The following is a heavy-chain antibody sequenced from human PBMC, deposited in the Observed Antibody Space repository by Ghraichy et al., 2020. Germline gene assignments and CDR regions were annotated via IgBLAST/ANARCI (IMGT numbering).Heavy chain of an antibody. CDR1: GGSISSYY. D-gene: IGHD3-10*01. V-gene: IGHV4-59*01. CDR2: IYYTGTA. J-gene: IGHJ5*02. Sequence: SETLSLTCTVSGGSISSYYWSWIRQPPGKGLEWIGYIYYTGTANYNPSLKSRVTMSVDTSKNQFSLKLTSVTAADTAVYYCARDLPARGSDWFDPWGQGTLVTVSP. CDR3: ARDLPARGSDWFDP.